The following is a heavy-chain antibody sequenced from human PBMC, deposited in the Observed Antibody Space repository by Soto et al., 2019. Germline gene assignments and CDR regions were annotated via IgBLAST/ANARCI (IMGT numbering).Heavy chain of an antibody. CDR1: GFTFSSYG. Sequence: PGGSLSLSCAASGFTFSSYGMHWVRQAPGKGLEWVAVIWYDGSNKYYADSVKGRFTISRDNSKNTLYLQMNSLRAEDTAVYYCARIDRFGDKAYTFDYWGQGTLVTVSS. J-gene: IGHJ4*02. D-gene: IGHD3-10*01. CDR3: ARIDRFGDKAYTFDY. V-gene: IGHV3-33*01. CDR2: IWYDGSNK.